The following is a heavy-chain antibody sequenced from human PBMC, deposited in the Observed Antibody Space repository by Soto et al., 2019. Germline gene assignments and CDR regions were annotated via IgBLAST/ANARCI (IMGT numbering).Heavy chain of an antibody. D-gene: IGHD2-2*01. CDR3: ARVGGDIVVVPAAEIDY. J-gene: IGHJ4*02. CDR1: GYTFTSYG. V-gene: IGHV1-18*01. Sequence: QVQLVQSGAEVKKPGASVKVSCKASGYTFTSYGISWVRQAPGQGLERMGWISAYHGNTNYAQRLQGKVTITTDTSTSTANMELRSLRSYDTAVYYCARVGGDIVVVPAAEIDYWGQGTLVTVSS. CDR2: ISAYHGNT.